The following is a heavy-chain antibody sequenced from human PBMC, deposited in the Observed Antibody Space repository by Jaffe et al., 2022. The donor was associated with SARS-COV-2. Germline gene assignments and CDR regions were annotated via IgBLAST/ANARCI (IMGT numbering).Heavy chain of an antibody. CDR3: ASPFYCGGDCYAFDI. Sequence: QLQLQESGPGLVKPSETLSLTCTVSGGSISSSSYYWGWIRQPPGKGLEWIGSIYYSGSTYYNPSLKSRVTISVDTSKNQFSLKLSSVTAADTAVYYCASPFYCGGDCYAFDIWGQGTMVTVSS. J-gene: IGHJ3*02. CDR1: GGSISSSSYY. V-gene: IGHV4-39*01. D-gene: IGHD2-21*02. CDR2: IYYSGST.